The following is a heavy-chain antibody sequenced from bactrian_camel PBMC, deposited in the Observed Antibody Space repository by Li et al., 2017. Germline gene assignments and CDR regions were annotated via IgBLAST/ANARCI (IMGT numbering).Heavy chain of an antibody. CDR1: EFSTSC. CDR3: ATDDGGLWDPPGLKAEQYGY. D-gene: IGHD1*01. CDR2: FDSDGTT. Sequence: HVQLVESGGGSVQAGGSLTLSCTYSEFSTSCIGWFRQAPGKEREGVATFDSDGTTSYADSVKGRFTISQDNAKSTLYLQMDNLKPEDTAMYYCATDDGGLWDPPGLKAEQYGYWGQGTQVTVS. V-gene: IGHV3S53*01. J-gene: IGHJ4*01.